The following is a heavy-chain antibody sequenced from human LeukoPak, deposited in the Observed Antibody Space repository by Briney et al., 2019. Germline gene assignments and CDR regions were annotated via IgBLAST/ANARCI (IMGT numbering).Heavy chain of an antibody. CDR1: GYTFTCYY. V-gene: IGHV1-2*02. D-gene: IGHD6-6*01. J-gene: IGHJ5*02. CDR3: ARERQYSSSLWFDP. Sequence: ASVKVSCKASGYTFTCYYMHWVRQAPGQGLEWMGWINPNSGGTNYAQKFQGRVTMTRDTSISTAYMELSRLRSDDTAVYYCARERQYSSSLWFDPWGQGTLVTVSS. CDR2: INPNSGGT.